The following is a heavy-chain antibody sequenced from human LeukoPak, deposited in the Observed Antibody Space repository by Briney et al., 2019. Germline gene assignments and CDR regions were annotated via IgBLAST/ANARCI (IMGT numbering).Heavy chain of an antibody. V-gene: IGHV3-21*04. D-gene: IGHD6-19*01. CDR3: AKDGGGWYGKGTYFDY. J-gene: IGHJ4*02. Sequence: PGGSLRLSCAASGFTFSSYSMNWVRQAPGKGLEWVSSISSSSSYIYYADSVKGRFTISRDNAKNSLYLQMNSLRAEDMALYYCAKDGGGWYGKGTYFDYWGQGTLVTVSS. CDR1: GFTFSSYS. CDR2: ISSSSSYI.